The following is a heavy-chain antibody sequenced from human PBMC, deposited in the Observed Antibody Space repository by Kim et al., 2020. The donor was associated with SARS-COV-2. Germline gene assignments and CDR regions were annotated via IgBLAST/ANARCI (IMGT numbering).Heavy chain of an antibody. CDR3: ARFNFPSDPIAVAGTPYYGMDV. D-gene: IGHD6-19*01. CDR1: GYTFTSYD. CDR2: MNPNSGNT. Sequence: ASVKVSCKASGYTFTSYDINWVRQATGQGLEWMGWMNPNSGNTGYAQKFQGRVTMTRNTSISTAYMELSSLRSEDTAVYYCARFNFPSDPIAVAGTPYYGMDVWGQGTTVTVSS. V-gene: IGHV1-8*01. J-gene: IGHJ6*02.